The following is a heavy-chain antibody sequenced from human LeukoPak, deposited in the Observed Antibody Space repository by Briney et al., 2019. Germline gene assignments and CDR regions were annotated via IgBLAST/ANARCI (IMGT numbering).Heavy chain of an antibody. Sequence: GGSQRLSCAASGFTFSSYAMHWVRQAPGKGLEWVAVISYDGSNKYYADSVKGRFTISRDNSKNTLYLQMNSLRAEDTAVYYCAKGSSGWYPMISFDYWGQGTLVTVSS. CDR1: GFTFSSYA. CDR3: AKGSSGWYPMISFDY. V-gene: IGHV3-30-3*01. J-gene: IGHJ4*02. D-gene: IGHD6-19*01. CDR2: ISYDGSNK.